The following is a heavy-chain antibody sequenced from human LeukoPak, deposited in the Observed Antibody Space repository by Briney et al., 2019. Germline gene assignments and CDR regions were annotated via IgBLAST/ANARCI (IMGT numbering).Heavy chain of an antibody. V-gene: IGHV4-39*01. D-gene: IGHD6-13*01. CDR3: ARRGIAATVAFDC. CDR1: GGSVSSSGYY. J-gene: IGHJ4*02. CDR2: IYYSGST. Sequence: SETLRLSCTVSGGSVSSSGYYWGCIRQPPGKGLEWIGSIYYSGSTYYNPSLKSRVSISVDTSKNQFSLNLTSVTAADTAVYFCARRGIAATVAFDCCGQGTLVTVPS.